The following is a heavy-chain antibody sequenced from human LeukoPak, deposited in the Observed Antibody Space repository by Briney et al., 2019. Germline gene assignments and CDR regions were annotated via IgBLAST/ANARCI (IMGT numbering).Heavy chain of an antibody. CDR2: IKQDGSEK. V-gene: IGHV3-7*01. J-gene: IGHJ4*02. CDR3: ARDFGGYSYGYDY. D-gene: IGHD5-18*01. Sequence: PGGSLRLSCAASGFTFSLYWMTWARQPPGKGLEWVANIKQDGSEKYYLDSVKGRFTISKDNVKNSLYLQMNDLRADDTAVYYCARDFGGYSYGYDYWGQGALVTVSS. CDR1: GFTFSLYW.